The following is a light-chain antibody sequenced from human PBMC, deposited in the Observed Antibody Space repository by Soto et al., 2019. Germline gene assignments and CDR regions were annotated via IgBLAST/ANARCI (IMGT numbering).Light chain of an antibody. CDR1: SSDVGGYNY. J-gene: IGLJ1*01. V-gene: IGLV2-14*01. CDR2: EVS. CDR3: SSYTSSSPDV. Sequence: QSALTQPASVSGSPGQSITISCTGTSSDVGGYNYVSWYQQHPGKAPKLMIYEVSNRPSGVSNRFSGSKSGNTASLTISGLQAEDDADYYCSSYTSSSPDVFGTGTKLTVL.